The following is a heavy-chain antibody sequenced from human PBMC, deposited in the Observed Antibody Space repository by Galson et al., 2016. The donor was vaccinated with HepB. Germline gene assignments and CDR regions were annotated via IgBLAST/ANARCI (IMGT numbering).Heavy chain of an antibody. CDR2: TYYRSKWYY. CDR3: ARDRASWDGQHTGSFDY. J-gene: IGHJ4*02. Sequence: CAISGDSVSSIDAAWNWIRQSPSRGLEWLGRTYYRSKWYYDYAVPVKSRMTINPDTSKNQLSLQLNSVTPEDTAVYYCARDRASWDGQHTGSFDYWGQGTLVTVSS. V-gene: IGHV6-1*01. CDR1: GDSVSSIDAA. D-gene: IGHD2-21*01.